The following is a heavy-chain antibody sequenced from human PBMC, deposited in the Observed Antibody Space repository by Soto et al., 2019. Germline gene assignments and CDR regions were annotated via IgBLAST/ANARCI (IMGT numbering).Heavy chain of an antibody. V-gene: IGHV4-39*07. CDR3: ARLLYGLGSWFDP. D-gene: IGHD3-10*01. J-gene: IGHJ5*02. CDR1: GGSISSSSYY. CDR2: IYYSGST. Sequence: TSETLSLTCTVSGGSISSSSYYWGWIRQPPGKGLEWIGSIYYSGSTYYNPSLKSRVTISVDTSKNQFSLKLSSVTAADTAVYYCARLLYGLGSWFDPWGQGTLVTVSS.